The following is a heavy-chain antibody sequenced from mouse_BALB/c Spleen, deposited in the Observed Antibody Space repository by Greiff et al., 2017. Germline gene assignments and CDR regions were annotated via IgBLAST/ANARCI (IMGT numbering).Heavy chain of an antibody. V-gene: IGHV1-77*01. D-gene: IGHD1-1*01. CDR1: GYTFTDYY. CDR2: IYPGSGNT. CDR3: ARGDYYGSSIYAMDY. J-gene: IGHJ4*01. Sequence: VQLQQSGAELARPGASVKLSCKASGYTFTDYYINWVKQRPGQGLEWIGEIYPGSGNTYYNEKFKGKATLTADKSSSTAYMQLISLTSEDSAVYFCARGDYYGSSIYAMDYWGQGTSVTVSS.